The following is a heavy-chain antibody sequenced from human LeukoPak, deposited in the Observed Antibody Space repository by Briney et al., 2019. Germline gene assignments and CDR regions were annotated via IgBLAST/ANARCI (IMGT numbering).Heavy chain of an antibody. J-gene: IGHJ4*02. V-gene: IGHV3-23*01. Sequence: SGGSLRLSCAASGFTFSSYWMSWVRQAPGKGLEWVSAISGSGGSTYYADSVKGRFTISRDNSKNTLYLQMNSLRAEDTAVYYCAKVSSMSWMAWTDYWGQGTLVTVSS. CDR1: GFTFSSYW. D-gene: IGHD2-2*01. CDR2: ISGSGGST. CDR3: AKVSSMSWMAWTDY.